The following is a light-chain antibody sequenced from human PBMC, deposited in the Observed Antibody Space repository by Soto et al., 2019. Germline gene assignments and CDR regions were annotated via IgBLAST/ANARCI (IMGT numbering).Light chain of an antibody. CDR3: SSYTSSSTPYV. Sequence: QSVLTQPASVSGSPGQSITISCTGTSSDVGGYNYVSWYQQHPGKATKLMINDVSNRPSGVSNRFSGSKSGNTASLTISGLQAEDEADYCCSSYTSSSTPYVFGTGTKVTVL. J-gene: IGLJ1*01. V-gene: IGLV2-14*01. CDR1: SSDVGGYNY. CDR2: DVS.